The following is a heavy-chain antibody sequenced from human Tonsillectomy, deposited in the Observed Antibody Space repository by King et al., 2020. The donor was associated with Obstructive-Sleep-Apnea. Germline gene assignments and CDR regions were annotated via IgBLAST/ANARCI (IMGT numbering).Heavy chain of an antibody. J-gene: IGHJ6*02. CDR3: ARLPDFDWVYGMDV. CDR1: GDSINNYY. V-gene: IGHV4-59*12. Sequence: VQLQESGPGLVKPSETLSLTCTVSGDSINNYYWSWIRQPPGKGLEWIGHIHSSGRTNYNPSLKSRVPISVDTSKSQFSLKLSSVIAADTAVYFCARLPDFDWVYGMDVWGQGTTVTVSS. CDR2: IHSSGRT. D-gene: IGHD3-9*01.